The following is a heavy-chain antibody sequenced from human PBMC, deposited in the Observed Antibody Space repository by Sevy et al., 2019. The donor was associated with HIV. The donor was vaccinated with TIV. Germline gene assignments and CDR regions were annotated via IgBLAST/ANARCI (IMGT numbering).Heavy chain of an antibody. Sequence: SETLSLTCTVSGGSISSGSYYWSWIRQPAGKGLEWVGRIYSSGNTNYNPSLKSRLTRSLDTSKNQFSLKLGSVTAADTAVYYCARERKELLFDYWGQGTLVTVSS. J-gene: IGHJ4*02. CDR1: GGSISSGSYY. D-gene: IGHD2-21*02. V-gene: IGHV4-61*02. CDR3: ARERKELLFDY. CDR2: IYSSGNT.